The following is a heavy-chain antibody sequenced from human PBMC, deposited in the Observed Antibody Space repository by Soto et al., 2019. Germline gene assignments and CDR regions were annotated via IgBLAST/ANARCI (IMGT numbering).Heavy chain of an antibody. CDR3: ARAIKRREWSRLAYYYYMDV. V-gene: IGHV1-8*01. CDR1: GYTFTSYD. D-gene: IGHD3-3*01. CDR2: MNPNSGNT. Sequence: ASVKVSCKASGYTFTSYDINWVRQATGQGLEWMGWMNPNSGNTGYAQKFQGRVTMTRNTPISTAYMELSSLRSEDTAVYYCARAIKRREWSRLAYYYYMDVWGKGTTVTVSS. J-gene: IGHJ6*03.